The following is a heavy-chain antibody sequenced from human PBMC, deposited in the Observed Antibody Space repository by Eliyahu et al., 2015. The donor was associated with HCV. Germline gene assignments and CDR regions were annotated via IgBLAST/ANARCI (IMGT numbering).Heavy chain of an antibody. Sequence: QVQLQESGPGLVKPSETLSLTCTVSGGSIXTYSWSWIRQPPGKGLXWIGYIHYSGSTNYNPSLKSRVTLSLDTSKNQFSLNLTSVTAADTAVYYCASGGGGIAVAGTGGWFDPWGQGTLVTVSS. CDR1: GGSIXTYS. V-gene: IGHV4-59*01. D-gene: IGHD6-19*01. CDR3: ASGGGGIAVAGTGGWFDP. CDR2: IHYSGST. J-gene: IGHJ5*02.